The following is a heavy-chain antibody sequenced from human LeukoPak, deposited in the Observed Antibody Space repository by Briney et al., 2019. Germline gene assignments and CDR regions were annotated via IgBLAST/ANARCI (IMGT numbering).Heavy chain of an antibody. J-gene: IGHJ4*02. Sequence: AGGSLRLSCAASGFTFSSYSLNWVRQAPGKGREWVSVIYSTGRIDYAESVNGRFTISRDNSENTFYLQMNDLRVEDTAVYYCARVPVRASGYHLDLWGQGTLVTVSS. CDR1: GFTFSSYS. CDR2: IYSTGRI. V-gene: IGHV3-53*01. CDR3: ARVPVRASGYHLDL. D-gene: IGHD5-18*01.